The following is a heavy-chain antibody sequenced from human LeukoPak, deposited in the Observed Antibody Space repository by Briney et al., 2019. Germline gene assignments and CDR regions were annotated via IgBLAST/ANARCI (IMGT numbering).Heavy chain of an antibody. CDR1: GFTFSSYW. CDR2: INSDGSST. CDR3: ARGLSGYASSLGY. V-gene: IGHV3-74*01. D-gene: IGHD6-6*01. Sequence: GGSLRLSCAASGFTFSSYWMHWVRQAPGKGLVWVSRINSDGSSTSYADSERGRFSISRDNAKNTLYLQMNSLRAEDTAVYYCARGLSGYASSLGYWGQGTLVTVSA. J-gene: IGHJ4*02.